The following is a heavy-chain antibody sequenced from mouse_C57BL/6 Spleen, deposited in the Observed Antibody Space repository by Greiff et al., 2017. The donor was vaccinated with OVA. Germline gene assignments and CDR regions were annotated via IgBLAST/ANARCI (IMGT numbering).Heavy chain of an antibody. V-gene: IGHV1-53*01. Sequence: VQLQQPGTELVKPGASVKLSCKASGYTFTSYWMHWVKQRPGQGLEWIGNINPSNGGTNYNEKFKSKATLTVDKSSSTAYMQLSSLTSEDSAVYYCARRIYDGYYEGAYFDYWGQGTTLTVSS. CDR2: INPSNGGT. D-gene: IGHD2-3*01. CDR3: ARRIYDGYYEGAYFDY. J-gene: IGHJ2*01. CDR1: GYTFTSYW.